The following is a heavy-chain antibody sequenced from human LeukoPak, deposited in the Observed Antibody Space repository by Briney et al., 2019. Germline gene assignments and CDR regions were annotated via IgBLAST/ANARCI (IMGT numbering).Heavy chain of an antibody. CDR2: IYSGGST. J-gene: IGHJ3*02. V-gene: IGHV3-66*01. CDR1: GFTVSNNY. CDR3: ARDAAGIDAFDI. Sequence: GGCLRLSCAASGFTVSNNYMSWVRRAPGKGLEWVSVIYSGGSTYYADSVKGRFTISRDNSKNTLYLQMNTLRVDDTAVYYCARDAAGIDAFDIWGQGTMVTVSS. D-gene: IGHD6-25*01.